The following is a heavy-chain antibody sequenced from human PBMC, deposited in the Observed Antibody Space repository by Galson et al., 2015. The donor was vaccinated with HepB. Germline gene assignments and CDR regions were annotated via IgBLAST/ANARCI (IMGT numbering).Heavy chain of an antibody. Sequence: SLRLSCAASGFTFSGYAMSWVRQAPGKGLEWVSAISGSGGSTYYADSVKGRFTISRDNSKNTLYLQMSSLRAEDTAVYYCAKDSYDILTGFDYWGQGTPVTVSS. D-gene: IGHD3-9*01. J-gene: IGHJ4*02. CDR2: ISGSGGST. CDR3: AKDSYDILTGFDY. CDR1: GFTFSGYA. V-gene: IGHV3-23*01.